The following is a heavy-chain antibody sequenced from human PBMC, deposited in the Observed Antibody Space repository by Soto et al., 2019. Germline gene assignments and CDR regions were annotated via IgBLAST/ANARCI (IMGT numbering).Heavy chain of an antibody. CDR3: AREKDRILGGYAFGY. J-gene: IGHJ3*01. Sequence: QVQLQESGPRLVKPSETLSLTCSVSGSSISPYYWTWLRQAPGKGLEWIGYLFYRGTATYNPALKSRVTISLDTSKKQVSLRVSSVTAADTAVYYCAREKDRILGGYAFGYWGPGTTVTVSS. CDR2: LFYRGTA. D-gene: IGHD1-26*01. V-gene: IGHV4-59*01. CDR1: GSSISPYY.